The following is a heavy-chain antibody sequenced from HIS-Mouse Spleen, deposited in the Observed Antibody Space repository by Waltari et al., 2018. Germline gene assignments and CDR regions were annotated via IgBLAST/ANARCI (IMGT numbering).Heavy chain of an antibody. J-gene: IGHJ4*02. D-gene: IGHD6-19*01. V-gene: IGHV3-30*18. Sequence: QVQLVESGGGVVQPGRSLRLSCAASGFTFSSSGLHGVRQAPGKGLEWVAVISYDGSNKYYADSVKGRFTISRDNSKNTLYLQMNSLRAEDTAVYYCAKASSGWLDYWGQGTLVTVSS. CDR1: GFTFSSSG. CDR2: ISYDGSNK. CDR3: AKASSGWLDY.